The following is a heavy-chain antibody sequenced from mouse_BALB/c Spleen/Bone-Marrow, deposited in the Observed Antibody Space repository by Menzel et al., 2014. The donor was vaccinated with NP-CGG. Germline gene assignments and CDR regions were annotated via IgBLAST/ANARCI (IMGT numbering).Heavy chain of an antibody. J-gene: IGHJ4*01. CDR3: ARSDGYRAMDY. D-gene: IGHD2-3*01. CDR1: GYAFSISW. V-gene: IGHV1-82*01. Sequence: QVQLQQSGPELVKPGASVKISCKASGYAFSISWMNWVKQRPGQGLEWIGRIYPGDGDTYYNGQFKGKATLTADKSSSTAYMQLSSLTSVDSAVYFCARSDGYRAMDYWGQGTSVTASS. CDR2: IYPGDGDT.